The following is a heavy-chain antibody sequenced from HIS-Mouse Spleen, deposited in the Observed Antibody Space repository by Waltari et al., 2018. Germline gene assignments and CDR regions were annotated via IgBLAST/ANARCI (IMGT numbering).Heavy chain of an antibody. D-gene: IGHD6-13*01. CDR2: IYYSGST. CDR3: AREIPYSSSWYDWYFDL. Sequence: QLQLQESGPGLVKPSETLSLTCTVSGGSISSSSYYLGWIRQPPGKGLEWIGSIYYSGSTYYNPSLKSRVTISVDTSKNQFSLKLSSVNAADTAVYYCAREIPYSSSWYDWYFDLWGRGTLVTVSS. CDR1: GGSISSSSYY. V-gene: IGHV4-39*07. J-gene: IGHJ2*01.